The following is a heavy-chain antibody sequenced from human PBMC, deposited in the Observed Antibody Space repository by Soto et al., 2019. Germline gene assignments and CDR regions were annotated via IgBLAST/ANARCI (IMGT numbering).Heavy chain of an antibody. Sequence: SETLSLTCTVSGGSISSYYWSWIRQPPGKGLEWVGYIYYSGSTNYNPSLKGRVTISVDTSKNQFSLKLSSVTAADTAVYYCARVRGCSSTSCYSFDYWGQGTLVTVSS. CDR1: GGSISSYY. J-gene: IGHJ4*02. D-gene: IGHD2-2*01. V-gene: IGHV4-59*01. CDR2: IYYSGST. CDR3: ARVRGCSSTSCYSFDY.